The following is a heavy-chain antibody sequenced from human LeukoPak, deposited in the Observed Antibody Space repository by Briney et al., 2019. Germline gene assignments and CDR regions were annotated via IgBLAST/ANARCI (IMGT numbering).Heavy chain of an antibody. CDR1: GFTVSTNS. V-gene: IGHV3-15*01. CDR2: IKSKTDGGTT. D-gene: IGHD1-26*01. J-gene: IGHJ3*02. CDR3: TTVIVGDSDAFDI. Sequence: GGSLRLSCTVSGFTVSTNSMSWVRQAPGKGLEWVGRIKSKTDGGTTDYAAPVKGRFTISRDDSKNTLYLQMNSLKTEDTAVYYCTTVIVGDSDAFDIWGQGTMVTVSS.